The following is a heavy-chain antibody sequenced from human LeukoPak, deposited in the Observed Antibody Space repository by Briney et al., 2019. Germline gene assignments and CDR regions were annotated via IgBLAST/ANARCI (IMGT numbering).Heavy chain of an antibody. J-gene: IGHJ6*03. CDR3: ARTSNGDYPYYYYYMDV. CDR1: GFTFSSYA. D-gene: IGHD4-17*01. Sequence: GGSLRLSCAASGFTFSSYAMSWVRQAPGKGLEWVANIKQDGSEKYYVDSVKGRFTISRDNAKNSLYLQMNSLRAEDTAVYYCARTSNGDYPYYYYYMDVWGKGTTVTISS. CDR2: IKQDGSEK. V-gene: IGHV3-7*01.